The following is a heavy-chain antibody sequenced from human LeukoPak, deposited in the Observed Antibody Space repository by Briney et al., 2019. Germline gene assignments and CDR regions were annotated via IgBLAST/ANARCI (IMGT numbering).Heavy chain of an antibody. V-gene: IGHV3-23*01. J-gene: IGHJ5*02. CDR2: ITDTYST. CDR1: GIAFSDSA. CDR3: VKGACSSGCSGNH. Sequence: GGSLRLSCAASGIAFSDSAMYWVRQAPGKGLECVSVITDTYSTYYGDSVKGRFTVSRDNSRKTLYLQMNSLRVDDTALYYCVKGACSSGCSGNHWGQGTRVIVSP. D-gene: IGHD6-19*01.